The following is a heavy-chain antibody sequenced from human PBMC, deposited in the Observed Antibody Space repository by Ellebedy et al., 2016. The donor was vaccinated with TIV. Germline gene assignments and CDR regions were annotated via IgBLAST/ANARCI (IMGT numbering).Heavy chain of an antibody. D-gene: IGHD2-2*01. CDR3: AKAFCSSTSCYPDY. Sequence: PGGSLRLSCAASGFTFSSYAMHWVRQAPGKGLEWVSYISSISKTRYYVESVKVRFTISRDNAKNSLYLQMNSLRAEDTALYYCAKAFCSSTSCYPDYWGQGTLVTVSS. CDR1: GFTFSSYA. J-gene: IGHJ4*02. V-gene: IGHV3-48*04. CDR2: ISSISKTR.